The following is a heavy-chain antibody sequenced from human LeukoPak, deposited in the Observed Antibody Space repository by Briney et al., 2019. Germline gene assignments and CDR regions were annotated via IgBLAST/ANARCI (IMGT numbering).Heavy chain of an antibody. Sequence: GGSLQICFKGSGTSFTSHWGCGRRQVPGKGVGGMGIIYPGDSDTRYSPSFQGQVPISADKSISTAYLQWSSLKASDTAMYYCARHPGGDYWGQGTLVTVSS. V-gene: IGHV5-51*01. CDR2: IYPGDSDT. J-gene: IGHJ4*02. D-gene: IGHD3-10*01. CDR1: GTSFTSHW. CDR3: ARHPGGDY.